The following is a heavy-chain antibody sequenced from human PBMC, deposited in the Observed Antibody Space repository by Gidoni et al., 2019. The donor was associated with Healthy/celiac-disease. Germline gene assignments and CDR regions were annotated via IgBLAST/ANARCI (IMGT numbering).Heavy chain of an antibody. D-gene: IGHD3-22*01. CDR3: ARGNYYYDSSLSSWGDQGSQNDQTDY. J-gene: IGHJ4*02. V-gene: IGHV3-33*01. CDR1: GFTFSSYG. CDR2: IWYDGSNK. Sequence: QVQLVESGGGVVQPGRSLRLSCAASGFTFSSYGMHWVRQAPGKGLEWVAVIWYDGSNKYYADSVKGRFTISRDNSKNTLYLQMNSLRAEDTAVYYCARGNYYYDSSLSSWGDQGSQNDQTDYWGQGTLVTVSS.